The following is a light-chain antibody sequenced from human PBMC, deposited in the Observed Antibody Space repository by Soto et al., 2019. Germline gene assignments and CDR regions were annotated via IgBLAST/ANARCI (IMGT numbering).Light chain of an antibody. CDR1: QSINTW. J-gene: IGKJ2*01. Sequence: DIQMTQSPSTLSASVGDRVTITCRASQSINTWLAWYQQKPGKAPRFLIYQASSLESGVPSRFSGSGFGTEFTSTISNLQPVEFATYYCQQYKSYSTFGQGPKLETK. CDR2: QAS. CDR3: QQYKSYST. V-gene: IGKV1-5*03.